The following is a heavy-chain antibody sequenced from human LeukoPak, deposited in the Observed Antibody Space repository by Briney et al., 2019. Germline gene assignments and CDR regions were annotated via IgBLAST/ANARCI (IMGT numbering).Heavy chain of an antibody. D-gene: IGHD3-9*01. CDR3: ARTGHYQFDS. CDR1: GYSFTDYD. J-gene: IGHJ4*02. Sequence: ASVKVSCKASGYSFTDYDFSWVRQAPGQGLERLGWVSIYNDNTNYAREFQDRITMTTDISTSTAYMELKSLTSDDTAVYFCARTGHYQFDSWGQGTLVTVSS. CDR2: VSIYNDNT. V-gene: IGHV1-18*01.